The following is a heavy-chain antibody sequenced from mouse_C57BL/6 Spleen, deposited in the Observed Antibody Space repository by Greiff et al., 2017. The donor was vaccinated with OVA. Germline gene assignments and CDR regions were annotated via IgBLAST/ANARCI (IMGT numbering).Heavy chain of an antibody. D-gene: IGHD2-1*01. CDR2: IWSGGST. V-gene: IGHV2-2*01. CDR3: ASIYGNYGYFDV. Sequence: VQGVESGPGLVQPSQSLSITCTVSGFSLTSYGVHWVRQSPGKGLEWLGVIWSGGSTDYNAAFISRLSISKDNSKSQVFFKMNSLQADDTAIYYCASIYGNYGYFDVWGTGTTVTVSS. CDR1: GFSLTSYG. J-gene: IGHJ1*03.